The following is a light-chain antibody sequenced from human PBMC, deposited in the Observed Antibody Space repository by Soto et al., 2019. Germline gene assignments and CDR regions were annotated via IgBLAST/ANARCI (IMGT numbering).Light chain of an antibody. Sequence: EVVLTQSPGTLSLSPGERATLSCRASQSVSNNYFAWYQQKPGQAPRLLIFGSSYRATGIPDRFSGSGYGTDFTLTISRLEHEDFAVYYCQQYGSSPPYTFGQGTKLEIK. CDR2: GSS. J-gene: IGKJ2*01. CDR3: QQYGSSPPYT. V-gene: IGKV3-20*01. CDR1: QSVSNNY.